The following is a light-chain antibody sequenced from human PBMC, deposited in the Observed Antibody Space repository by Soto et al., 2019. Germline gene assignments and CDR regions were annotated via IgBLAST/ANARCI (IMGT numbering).Light chain of an antibody. J-gene: IGKJ3*01. V-gene: IGKV1-27*01. CDR3: QEYSIVHV. Sequence: DIQMTQSPTSLSASVGDRVTITCRASQDIRNFVAWYQQKPGKAPKLLIYSASTLQSGVASRFSGSGSGTDFTLTLNSLQPADVATYACQEYSIVHVFGAGTKVEIK. CDR2: SAS. CDR1: QDIRNF.